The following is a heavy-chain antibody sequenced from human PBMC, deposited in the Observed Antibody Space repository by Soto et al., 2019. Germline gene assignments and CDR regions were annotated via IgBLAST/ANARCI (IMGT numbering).Heavy chain of an antibody. CDR3: ARVAMASSWDQYFQP. V-gene: IGHV3-23*01. D-gene: IGHD6-13*01. Sequence: PGGSLRLSCATSGFIFSNYAMNWVRQAPGKGLEWVSALGEPGDSTYYADSVKGRFTISRDTSRSTLYLQMNSLRVEDTAVYYCARVAMASSWDQYFQPWGQGTLVTVSS. CDR2: LGEPGDST. CDR1: GFIFSNYA. J-gene: IGHJ1*01.